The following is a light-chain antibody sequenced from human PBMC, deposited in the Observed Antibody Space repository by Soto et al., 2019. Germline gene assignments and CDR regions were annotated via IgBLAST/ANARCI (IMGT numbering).Light chain of an antibody. CDR3: QQYNNWPLT. V-gene: IGKV3-15*01. Sequence: EIVMTQSPATLSVSPGERATLSCRASQSVSSNLAWYQQKPGQAPRLLIYGASTRATGIPARFSGSGSVTEFTLTLSSLQSQYFAVYYCQQYNNWPLTFCRETK. J-gene: IGKJ4*01. CDR2: GAS. CDR1: QSVSSN.